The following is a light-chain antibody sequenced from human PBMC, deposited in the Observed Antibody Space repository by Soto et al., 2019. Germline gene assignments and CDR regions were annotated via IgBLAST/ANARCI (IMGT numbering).Light chain of an antibody. Sequence: ETVMTQSPATLSVSPGERATLSCRASQSVGDNLAWYQQKPGQAPRLLIYETSTRATGIPVRFSGSGSGPDFTLTINSLQSEDFAVYYCQQYTDWPPTFGQGTNGEVK. CDR3: QQYTDWPPT. CDR1: QSVGDN. J-gene: IGKJ1*01. CDR2: ETS. V-gene: IGKV3-15*01.